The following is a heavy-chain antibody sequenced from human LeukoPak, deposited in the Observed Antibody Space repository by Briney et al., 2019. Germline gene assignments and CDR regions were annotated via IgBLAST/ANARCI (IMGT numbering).Heavy chain of an antibody. CDR1: GGSISSSSYY. CDR2: IYYSGST. D-gene: IGHD2-2*02. J-gene: IGHJ4*02. V-gene: IGHV4-39*01. Sequence: MSSETLSLTCTVSGGSISSSSYYWGWIRQPPGKGLEWIGSIYYSGSTYYNPSLKSRVTISVDTSKNQFSLKLSSVTAADTAVYYCARQGSQLLYPLYYFDYWGQGTLVTVSS. CDR3: ARQGSQLLYPLYYFDY.